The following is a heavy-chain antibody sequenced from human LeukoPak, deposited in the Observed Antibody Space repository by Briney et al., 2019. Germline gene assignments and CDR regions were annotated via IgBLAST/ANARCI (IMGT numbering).Heavy chain of an antibody. J-gene: IGHJ4*02. V-gene: IGHV3-23*01. CDR1: GFTFSNYA. CDR2: ISGIGSST. D-gene: IGHD5-12*01. CDR3: AKSFASVDVVATITDY. Sequence: GGSLRLSCAASGFTFSNYAMTWVRRAPGKGLEWVSGISGIGSSTYYTDSVKGRFTIPRDNSKSTLYLQMNSLRAEDTAVYYCAKSFASVDVVATITDYWGQGTWSPSPQ.